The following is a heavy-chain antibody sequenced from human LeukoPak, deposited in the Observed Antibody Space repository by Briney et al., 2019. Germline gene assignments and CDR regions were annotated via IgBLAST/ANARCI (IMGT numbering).Heavy chain of an antibody. J-gene: IGHJ4*02. CDR3: ACWRGYSSGWSGPFDY. CDR1: EFTSTSSA. Sequence: SVKVSCKASEFTSTSSAVQWVRQARRQRLEWIGWIVVATGNTNYAQKFHERVTITRDMSTSTAYMELSSLRSEDTAVYYCACWRGYSSGWSGPFDYWGQGTLVTVSS. CDR2: IVVATGNT. V-gene: IGHV1-58*01. D-gene: IGHD6-19*01.